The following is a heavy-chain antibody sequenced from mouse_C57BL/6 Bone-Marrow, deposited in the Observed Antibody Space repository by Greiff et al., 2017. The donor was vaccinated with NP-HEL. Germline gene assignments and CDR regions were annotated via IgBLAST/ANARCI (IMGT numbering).Heavy chain of an antibody. D-gene: IGHD1-1*01. CDR2: ISSGGSYT. CDR1: GFTFSSYG. Sequence: VQLKESGVDLVKPGGSLKLSCAASGFTFSSYGMSWVRQTPDKRLEWVATISSGGSYTYYPDSVKGRFTISRDNAKNTLYLQMSSLKSEDTAMYYCARDYYGSSYGGYWGQGTTLTVSS. J-gene: IGHJ2*01. V-gene: IGHV5-6*01. CDR3: ARDYYGSSYGGY.